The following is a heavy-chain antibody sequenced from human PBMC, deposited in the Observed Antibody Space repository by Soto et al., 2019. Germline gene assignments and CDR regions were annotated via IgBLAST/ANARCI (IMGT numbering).Heavy chain of an antibody. CDR2: IYYSGST. J-gene: IGHJ6*02. CDR1: GGSISSYY. Sequence: PSETLSLTCTVSGGSISSYYWRWIRQPPGKGLEWIGYIYYSGSTNYNPSLKSRVTISVDTSKNQFSLKLSSVTAADTAVYYCATGITMVRGVTQYYGMDVWGQGTTVTVSS. V-gene: IGHV4-59*01. CDR3: ATGITMVRGVTQYYGMDV. D-gene: IGHD3-10*01.